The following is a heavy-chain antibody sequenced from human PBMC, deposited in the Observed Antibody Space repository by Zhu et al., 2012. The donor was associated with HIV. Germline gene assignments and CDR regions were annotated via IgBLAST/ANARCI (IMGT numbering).Heavy chain of an antibody. CDR2: IYHSGST. D-gene: IGHD2-2*02. CDR3: ARIYYYYYLLHGR. J-gene: IGHJ6*03. V-gene: IGHV4-38-2*01. Sequence: QVQLQESGPGLVKPSETLSLTCAVSGYSISSGYYWGWIRQPPGKGLEWIGSIYHSGSTYYNPSLKSRVTISVDTSKNQFSLKLSSVTAADTAVYYCARIYYYYYLLHGRLGQRATVTVSS. CDR1: GYSISSGYY.